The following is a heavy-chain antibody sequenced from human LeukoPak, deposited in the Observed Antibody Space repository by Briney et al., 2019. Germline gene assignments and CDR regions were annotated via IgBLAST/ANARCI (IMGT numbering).Heavy chain of an antibody. CDR1: GGSFSGYY. CDR2: INHSGST. V-gene: IGHV4-34*01. D-gene: IGHD2-2*01. J-gene: IGHJ4*02. CDR3: ARVSYAYFDY. Sequence: PSETLSLTCAVYGGSFSGYYWSWIRQPPGKGLEWIGEINHSGSTYYNPSLKSRVTISVDTSKNQFSLKLSSVTAADTAVYYCARVSYAYFDYWGQGTLVTVSS.